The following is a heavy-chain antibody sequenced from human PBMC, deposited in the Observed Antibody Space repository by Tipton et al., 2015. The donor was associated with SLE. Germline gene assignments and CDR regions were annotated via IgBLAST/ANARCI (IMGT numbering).Heavy chain of an antibody. V-gene: IGHV4-34*01. CDR1: GGSFSGYH. CDR3: TRGRQNDF. CDR2: IDYRGST. J-gene: IGHJ4*02. D-gene: IGHD6-6*01. Sequence: GLVKPSETLSLTCAVYGGSFSGYHWSWIRQPPGKGLEWIGEIDYRGSTSYNPSLQSRVTMSVDTSKNQFSLKVTSMTAADTGVYYCTRGRQNDFWGQGTLVTVSS.